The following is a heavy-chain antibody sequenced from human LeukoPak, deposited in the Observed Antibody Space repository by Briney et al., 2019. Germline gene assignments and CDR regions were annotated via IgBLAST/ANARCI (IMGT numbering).Heavy chain of an antibody. V-gene: IGHV4-59*01. Sequence: SETLSLTCTVSGGSLSSYYWSWIRQPPGKGLEWIGYIYYSGSTNYNPSLKSRVTISVDTSKNQFSLKLSSVTAADTAVYYCARDDPTFAFDIWGQGTMVTVSS. J-gene: IGHJ3*02. CDR2: IYYSGST. D-gene: IGHD1-1*01. CDR3: ARDDPTFAFDI. CDR1: GGSLSSYY.